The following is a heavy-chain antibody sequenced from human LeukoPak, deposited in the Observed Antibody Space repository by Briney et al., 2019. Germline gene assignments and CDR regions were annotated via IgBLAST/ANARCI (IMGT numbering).Heavy chain of an antibody. J-gene: IGHJ4*02. CDR2: IYYSGST. CDR3: ARDSNGWYLFDY. V-gene: IGHV4-39*02. D-gene: IGHD6-19*01. Sequence: SETLSLTCTVSGGSISSSSYYWGWIRQPPGKGLEWIGSIYYSGSTYYNPSLKSRVTISVDTSKNQFSLKLSSVTAADTAVYYCARDSNGWYLFDYWGQGTLVTVSS. CDR1: GGSISSSSYY.